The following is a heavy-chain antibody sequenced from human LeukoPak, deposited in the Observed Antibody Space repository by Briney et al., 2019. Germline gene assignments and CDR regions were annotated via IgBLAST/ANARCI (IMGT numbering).Heavy chain of an antibody. CDR2: IYHSGST. D-gene: IGHD5-12*01. CDR3: ARGRSGYSSLNWFDP. CDR1: GGSISSGGYS. J-gene: IGHJ5*02. Sequence: PSETLSLTCAVSGGSISSGGYSWSWIRQPPGKGLEWIGYIYHSGSTYYNPSLKSRVTISVDRSKNQFSLKLSSVSAADTAVYYCARGRSGYSSLNWFDPWGQGTLVTVSS. V-gene: IGHV4-30-2*01.